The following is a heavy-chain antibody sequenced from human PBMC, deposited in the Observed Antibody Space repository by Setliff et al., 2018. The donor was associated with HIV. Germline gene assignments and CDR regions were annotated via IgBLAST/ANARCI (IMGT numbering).Heavy chain of an antibody. V-gene: IGHV1-18*01. J-gene: IGHJ4*01. CDR2: ISTYSGKT. Sequence: GASVKVSCKASGYNFITFGIKWVRQAPGQGLEWMGRISTYSGKTDYAEKFQGRLTMTMDTSTRTVFMELRSLTLDDTSVYYCARGSAPNIVVAASLDIWGQGTLVTVSS. CDR3: ARGSAPNIVVAASLDI. D-gene: IGHD6-19*01. CDR1: GYNFITFG.